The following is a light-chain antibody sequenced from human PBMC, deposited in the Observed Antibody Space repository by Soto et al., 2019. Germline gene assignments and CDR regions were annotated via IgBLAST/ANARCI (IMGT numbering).Light chain of an antibody. J-gene: IGKJ4*01. V-gene: IGKV1-39*01. CDR3: QQTYNTPLT. Sequence: DIQMTQSPSSLSASVGDKVTITCRASQTINNFLNWYQQKPGKAPNLLIYVASTLQSGVPSRFRGSGSGTDFTLTISSLQPEDFAIYYCQQTYNTPLTFGGGTKV. CDR1: QTINNF. CDR2: VAS.